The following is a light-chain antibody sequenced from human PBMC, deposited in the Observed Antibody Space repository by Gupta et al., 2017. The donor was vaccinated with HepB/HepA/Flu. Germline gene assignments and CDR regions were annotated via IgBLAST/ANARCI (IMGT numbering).Light chain of an antibody. CDR3: CSYARANTLI. V-gene: IGLV2-23*02. J-gene: IGLJ2*01. Sequence: QSALTQPASVSGSPVQSITISCTGTSSDVGTYNLVSWYQHHPGKAPKLLIYEVNKRPSGVSNHFSGSKSGNSASLTISGLQAEDEANYYCCSYARANTLIFGGGTKLTVL. CDR2: EVN. CDR1: SSDVGTYNL.